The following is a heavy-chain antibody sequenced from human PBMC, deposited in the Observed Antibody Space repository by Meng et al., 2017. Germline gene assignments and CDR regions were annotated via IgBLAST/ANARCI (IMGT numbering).Heavy chain of an antibody. J-gene: IGHJ6*02. CDR2: ISSSGSTI. CDR3: ARDRRVVAATPYYYYGMDV. Sequence: GESLKISCAASGFTFRDYYMSWIRQAPGKGLEWVSYISSSGSTIYYADSVKGRFTISRDNAKNSLYLQMNSLRAEDTAVYYCARDRRVVAATPYYYYGMDVWGQGTTVTVSS. D-gene: IGHD2-15*01. CDR1: GFTFRDYY. V-gene: IGHV3-11*04.